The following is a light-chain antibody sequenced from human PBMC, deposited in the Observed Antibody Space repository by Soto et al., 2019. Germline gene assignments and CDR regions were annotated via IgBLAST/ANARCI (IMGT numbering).Light chain of an antibody. CDR1: QSVSSN. V-gene: IGKV3-15*01. CDR3: QQANTFPHT. CDR2: GAS. J-gene: IGKJ2*01. Sequence: EIVMTQSPATLSVSPGERATLSCRASQSVSSNLAWYQQKPGQAPRLLIYGASTRATGIPARFSGSGSETEFTLTISSLQSEDFATYYCQQANTFPHTFGQGTKLEIK.